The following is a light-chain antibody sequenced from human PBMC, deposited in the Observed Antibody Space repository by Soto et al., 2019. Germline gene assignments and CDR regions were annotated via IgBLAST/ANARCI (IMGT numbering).Light chain of an antibody. CDR2: QIS. J-gene: IGKJ1*01. Sequence: DIVMTQTPLSSPVTLGQPASISCRSSQSLLHSDGNTYLSWLQQRPGQPPRLLIYQISKRFSGVPDRFSGSGAGTDFTLNISSVESEDVGIYYCMQSKQLRTFSQGTMV. V-gene: IGKV2-24*01. CDR3: MQSKQLRT. CDR1: QSLLHSDGNTY.